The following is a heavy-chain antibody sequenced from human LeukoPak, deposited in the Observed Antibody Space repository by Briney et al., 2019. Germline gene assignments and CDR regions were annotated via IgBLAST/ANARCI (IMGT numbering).Heavy chain of an antibody. V-gene: IGHV4-30-2*01. CDR1: GGSISSGGYY. D-gene: IGHD1-26*01. CDR2: IYDSGST. CDR3: ARSGSYEKPGDY. J-gene: IGHJ4*02. Sequence: PSETLSLTCTVSGGSISSGGYYWSWIRQPPGQAPEWIGYIYDSGSTYYNPSLKSRVTISVDRSKNQLSLNANSVTAADTAVYYCARSGSYEKPGDYWGQGTLVTVSS.